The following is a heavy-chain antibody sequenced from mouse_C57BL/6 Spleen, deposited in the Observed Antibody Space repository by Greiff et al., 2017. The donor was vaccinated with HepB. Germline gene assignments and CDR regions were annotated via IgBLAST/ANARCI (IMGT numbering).Heavy chain of an antibody. V-gene: IGHV1-59*01. CDR3: ARTLYEGNAMDY. CDR2: IDPSDSYT. CDR1: GYTFTSYW. Sequence: VQLQQPGAELVRPGTSVKLSCKASGYTFTSYWMHWVKQRPGQGLEWIGVIDPSDSYTNYNQKFKGKATLTVDTSSSTAYMQLSSLTSEDSAVYYCARTLYEGNAMDYWGQGTSVTVSS. D-gene: IGHD2-12*01. J-gene: IGHJ4*01.